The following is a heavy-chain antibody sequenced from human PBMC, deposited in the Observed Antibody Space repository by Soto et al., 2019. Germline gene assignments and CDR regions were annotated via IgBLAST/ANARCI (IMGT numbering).Heavy chain of an antibody. CDR3: ARDYDVNTAVDYWYFDP. CDR1: GGSITNHY. D-gene: IGHD5-18*01. J-gene: IGHJ2*01. CDR2: IYPSGRA. Sequence: QVQLQESGPGLVTPSETLTLTCSLSGGSITNHYWGWIRQPPGKGLEFIGRIYPSGRAHYNPSLQSRVTMSVDTSKNQLSLKVNSVTAADTAIYYSARDYDVNTAVDYWYFDPWGRGTPVTVSS. V-gene: IGHV4-4*07.